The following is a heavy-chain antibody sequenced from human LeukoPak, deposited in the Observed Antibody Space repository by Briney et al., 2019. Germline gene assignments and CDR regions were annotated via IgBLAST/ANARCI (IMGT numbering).Heavy chain of an antibody. D-gene: IGHD3-10*01. CDR3: AKGYYGSGSYYFVY. CDR2: ISGSGGST. CDR1: GFTFSIYA. V-gene: IGHV3-23*01. J-gene: IGHJ4*02. Sequence: GGSLRLSCAASGFTFSIYAMSWVRQAPGKGLEWVSAISGSGGSTYYADSVKGRFTISRDNSKNTLYLQMNSLRAEDTAVYYCAKGYYGSGSYYFVYWGQGTLVTVSS.